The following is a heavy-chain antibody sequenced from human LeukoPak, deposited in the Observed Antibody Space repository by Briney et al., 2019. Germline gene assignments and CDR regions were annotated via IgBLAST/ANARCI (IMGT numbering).Heavy chain of an antibody. CDR3: ARVTIFGVVIPGIDY. D-gene: IGHD3-3*01. J-gene: IGHJ4*02. Sequence: ASVKVSCKASGYTFTSYGISWVRQAPGQGLEWMGWISAYNGNTNYAQKLQGRVTMTTDTSTSTAYMELRSLRSDDTAVYYCARVTIFGVVIPGIDYWGQGTLVTVSS. CDR1: GYTFTSYG. CDR2: ISAYNGNT. V-gene: IGHV1-18*01.